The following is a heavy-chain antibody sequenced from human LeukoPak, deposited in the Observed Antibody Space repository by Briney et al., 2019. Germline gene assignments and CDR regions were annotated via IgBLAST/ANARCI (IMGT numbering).Heavy chain of an antibody. J-gene: IGHJ4*02. Sequence: GGSLRLSCAASGFTFTTYWMTWVRQAPGKGLEWVANINQDGSEKYFVDSVKGRFTISRDNAKNSLYLQMNSLRVEDTAVYYCARVAKYYYGSGTYYFFEHWGQGTPVTASS. V-gene: IGHV3-7*01. CDR3: ARVAKYYYGSGTYYFFEH. CDR2: INQDGSEK. CDR1: GFTFTTYW. D-gene: IGHD3-10*01.